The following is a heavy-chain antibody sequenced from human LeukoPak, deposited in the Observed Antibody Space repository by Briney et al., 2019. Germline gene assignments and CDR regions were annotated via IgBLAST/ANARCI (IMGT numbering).Heavy chain of an antibody. CDR3: AKEFDY. CDR2: ISYDGSNK. Sequence: PGRSLRLSCAASGFTFSSYGMHWVRQAPGKGLEWVAVISYDGSNKYYADSVKGRFTISRDNSKNTLYLQMNSLRAEDTAVYYCAKEFDYWGQGTLFTVSS. V-gene: IGHV3-30*18. J-gene: IGHJ4*02. CDR1: GFTFSSYG.